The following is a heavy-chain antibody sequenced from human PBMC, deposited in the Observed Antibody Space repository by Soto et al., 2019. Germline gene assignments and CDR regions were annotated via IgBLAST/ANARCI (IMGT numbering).Heavy chain of an antibody. J-gene: IGHJ4*02. CDR3: ARGQPWIQLWLQWDYFDY. V-gene: IGHV1-18*01. D-gene: IGHD5-18*01. Sequence: ASVKVSCKASGYTFTSYGISWVRQAPGQGLEWMGWISAYNGNTNYAQKLQGRVTMTTDTSTSTAYMELRSLRPDDTAVYYCARGQPWIQLWLQWDYFDYWGQGALVTVSS. CDR2: ISAYNGNT. CDR1: GYTFTSYG.